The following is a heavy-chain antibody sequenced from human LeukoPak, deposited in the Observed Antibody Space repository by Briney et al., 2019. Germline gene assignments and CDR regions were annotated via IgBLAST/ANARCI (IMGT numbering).Heavy chain of an antibody. CDR1: GFSFSDHY. V-gene: IGHV3-72*01. Sequence: GSLRLSCTASGFSFSDHYMDWVRQAPGKGLEWVGRTSNKANSYTTEYAASVKGRFTISRDDSKNSLYLEMNSLKTEDTAVYFCARAPRGGNTYGYLDSWGQGTLVTVSS. CDR3: ARAPRGGNTYGYLDS. CDR2: TSNKANSYTT. J-gene: IGHJ4*02. D-gene: IGHD5-18*01.